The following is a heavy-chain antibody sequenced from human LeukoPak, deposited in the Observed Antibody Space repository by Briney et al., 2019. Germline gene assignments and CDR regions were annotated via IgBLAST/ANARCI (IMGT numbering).Heavy chain of an antibody. CDR3: ARFGPHFYGDYLGYYYMDG. J-gene: IGHJ6*03. Sequence: GGSLRLSCAASGFTFSSYWMTWVRQAPGKGLEWVANINEDGSEKYYADSVKGRFTISRDNAKNSLYLQMNSLRAEDTAVYYCARFGPHFYGDYLGYYYMDGGGKGPTVTVSS. CDR2: INEDGSEK. CDR1: GFTFSSYW. V-gene: IGHV3-7*01. D-gene: IGHD4-17*01.